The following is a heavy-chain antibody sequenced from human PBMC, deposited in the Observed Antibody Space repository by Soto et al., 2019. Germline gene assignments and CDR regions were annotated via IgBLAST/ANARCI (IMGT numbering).Heavy chain of an antibody. V-gene: IGHV3-23*01. CDR2: ISGSGGST. Sequence: PGGSLRLSCAASGFTFSSYAMSWVRQAPGKGLEWVSAISGSGGSTYYADSVKDRFTISRDNSKNTLYLQMNSLRAEDTAVYYCASRSIRGVINYYYYYMDVWGKGTTVTVSS. D-gene: IGHD3-10*01. J-gene: IGHJ6*03. CDR1: GFTFSSYA. CDR3: ASRSIRGVINYYYYYMDV.